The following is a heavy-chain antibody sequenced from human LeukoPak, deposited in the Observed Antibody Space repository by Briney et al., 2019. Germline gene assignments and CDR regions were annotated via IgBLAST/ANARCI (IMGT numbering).Heavy chain of an antibody. CDR2: INHSGGT. CDR1: GGSISSSSYY. V-gene: IGHV4-39*01. D-gene: IGHD5-12*01. Sequence: PSETLSLTCIVSGGSISSSSYYWGWIRQPPGKGLEWIGEINHSGGTNYNPSLKSRVTISIDTSKNQFSLKLSSVTAADTAVYYCARHTYDSSTLYYYYYMDVWGKGTTVTVSS. CDR3: ARHTYDSSTLYYYYYMDV. J-gene: IGHJ6*03.